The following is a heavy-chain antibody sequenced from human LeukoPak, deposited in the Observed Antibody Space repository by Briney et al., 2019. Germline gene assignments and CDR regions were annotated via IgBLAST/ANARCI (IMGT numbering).Heavy chain of an antibody. CDR1: GFTFGSFW. Sequence: GGSLRLSCAASGFTFGSFWMHWVRQAPGKGLEWVAVISYDGSNKYYADSVKGRFTISRDNSKNTLYLQMNSLRAEDTAVYYCAKEAVAGTYYYYGMDVWGQGTTVTVSS. D-gene: IGHD6-19*01. V-gene: IGHV3-30*18. CDR3: AKEAVAGTYYYYGMDV. J-gene: IGHJ6*02. CDR2: ISYDGSNK.